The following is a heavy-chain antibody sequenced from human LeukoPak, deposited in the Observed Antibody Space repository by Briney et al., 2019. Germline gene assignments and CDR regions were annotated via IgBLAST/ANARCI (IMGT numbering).Heavy chain of an antibody. CDR3: ASPQLQYFDWFTPPLGY. D-gene: IGHD3-9*01. CDR2: IGGSGGST. V-gene: IGHV3-23*01. Sequence: PGGSRRLSCAASGFTFSNYAMSWVRQAPGKGLEWVSAIGGSGGSTYYADSVKGRFTISRDNSKNTLYLQMNSLGAEDTALYYCASPQLQYFDWFTPPLGYWGQGSLVTVSS. CDR1: GFTFSNYA. J-gene: IGHJ4*02.